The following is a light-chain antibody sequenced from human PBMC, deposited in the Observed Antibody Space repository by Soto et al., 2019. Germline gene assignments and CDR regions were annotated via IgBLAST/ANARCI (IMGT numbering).Light chain of an antibody. CDR2: GAS. CDR1: HRVSSN. CDR3: QQYNNWPLT. J-gene: IGKJ4*01. V-gene: IGKV3-15*01. Sequence: EIVMTQSPATLSVSPGERATLSCRASHRVSSNLAWYQQKPGQAPRILIYGASTRATGIPARFSGSGSGTEFTLTISSLQSEDFAVYYCQQYNNWPLTFGGGTKGEIK.